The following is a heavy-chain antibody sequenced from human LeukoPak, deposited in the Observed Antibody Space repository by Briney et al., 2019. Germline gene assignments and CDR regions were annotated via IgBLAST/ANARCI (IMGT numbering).Heavy chain of an antibody. CDR3: AREYSSTWYAGRGLFDY. D-gene: IGHD6-13*01. CDR1: GFTFSSYE. Sequence: GGSLRLSCAASGFTFSSYEMNWVRQAPGKGLEWVSYISSSGSTIYYADSVKGRVTISRDNAKNSLHLQMNSLRVEDTAIYYCAREYSSTWYAGRGLFDYWGQGTLVTVSS. CDR2: ISSSGSTI. V-gene: IGHV3-48*03. J-gene: IGHJ4*02.